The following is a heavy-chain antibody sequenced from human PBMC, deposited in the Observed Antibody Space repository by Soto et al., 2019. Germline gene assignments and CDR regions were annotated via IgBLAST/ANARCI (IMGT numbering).Heavy chain of an antibody. Sequence: SETLSLTCTVSGGSISGYYWSWIRQPPGKGLEWIGYMYNTGSTVYNPSFKSRVTISVDTSKNQFSLKLSSVTAADTAVYYCARVSGVPANYYYYYGMDVWGQGTTVTVSS. CDR2: MYNTGST. CDR1: GGSISGYY. D-gene: IGHD2-2*01. V-gene: IGHV4-59*01. CDR3: ARVSGVPANYYYYYGMDV. J-gene: IGHJ6*02.